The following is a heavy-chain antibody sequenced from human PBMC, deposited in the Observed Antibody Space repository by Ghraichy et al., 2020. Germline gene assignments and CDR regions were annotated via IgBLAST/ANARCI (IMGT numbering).Heavy chain of an antibody. V-gene: IGHV3-64D*06. J-gene: IGHJ4*02. CDR2: IGSNGGNT. CDR1: GFTFSAYA. D-gene: IGHD3-22*01. Sequence: GGSLRLSCSASGFTFSAYAMHWVRQAPGKGLDFVSAIGSNGGNTYYADSVRGRFTISRDNSKSTLYLQMSSLRPDDTAVYYCVRAYYDSSDYYKFDYWGQGTQVTVSS. CDR3: VRAYYDSSDYYKFDY.